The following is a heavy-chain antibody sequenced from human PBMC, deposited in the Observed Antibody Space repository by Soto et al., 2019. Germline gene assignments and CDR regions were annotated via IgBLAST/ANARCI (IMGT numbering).Heavy chain of an antibody. CDR2: ISSIRDYI. V-gene: IGHV3-21*01. CDR1: GFTFSYYA. CDR3: ARDYYYYGMDV. J-gene: IGHJ6*02. Sequence: GGSLRLSCAASGFTFSYYALHWVRRAPGKGLEWVSSISSIRDYIRYADSVKGRFTISRDNAKNSLYLQMNSLRAEDTAVYYCARDYYYYGMDVWGQGTTVTVSS.